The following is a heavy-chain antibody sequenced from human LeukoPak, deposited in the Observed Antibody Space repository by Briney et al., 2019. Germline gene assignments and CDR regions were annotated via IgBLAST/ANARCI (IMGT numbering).Heavy chain of an antibody. CDR1: GDSISIGSYY. Sequence: SETLSLTCTVSGDSISIGSYYWSWLRQPAGKGLEWIGHMNTTGSTKYNPSLKSRVTISVDTSKNQFSLKLSSVTAADTAVYYCARGPDAFDIWGQGTMVTVSS. CDR3: ARGPDAFDI. V-gene: IGHV4-61*09. CDR2: MNTTGST. J-gene: IGHJ3*02.